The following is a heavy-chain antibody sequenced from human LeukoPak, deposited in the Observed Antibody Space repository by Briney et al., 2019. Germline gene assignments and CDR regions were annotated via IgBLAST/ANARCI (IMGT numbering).Heavy chain of an antibody. D-gene: IGHD3-22*01. Sequence: GGSLRLSCEASGFTFSSFAMHWVRQAPGKGLEYVSATSSNGGSTYYANSVKGRFTISRDNSKNTLYLQMGSLRAEDMAVYYCARGAVVVTNYFDFWGQGTLVTVSS. J-gene: IGHJ4*02. CDR2: TSSNGGST. CDR1: GFTFSSFA. CDR3: ARGAVVVTNYFDF. V-gene: IGHV3-64*01.